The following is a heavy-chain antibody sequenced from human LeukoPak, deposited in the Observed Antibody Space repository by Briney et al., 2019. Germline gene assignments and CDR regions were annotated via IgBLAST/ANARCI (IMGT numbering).Heavy chain of an antibody. V-gene: IGHV3-30*01. CDR2: ISYDGSNK. Sequence: PGGSLRLSCAASGFTFSSYAMHWVRQAPGKGLEWVAVISYDGSNKYYADSVKGRFTISRDNSKNTLYLQMNSLRAEDTAVYYCAREGGGVRAYYFDYWGQGTLVTVSS. CDR1: GFTFSSYA. CDR3: AREGGGVRAYYFDY. D-gene: IGHD3-10*01. J-gene: IGHJ4*02.